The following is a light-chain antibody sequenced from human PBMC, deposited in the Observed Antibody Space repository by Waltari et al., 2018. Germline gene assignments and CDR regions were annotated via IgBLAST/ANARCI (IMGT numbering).Light chain of an antibody. J-gene: IGKJ3*01. CDR2: WAS. CDR1: PSVLYSSNNKNY. V-gene: IGKV4-1*01. Sequence: DIVMTQSPDSLAVSLGQRATIHCKSSPSVLYSSNNKNYLAWYQQKPGQPPKLLIYWASTRESGVPDRFSGSGSGTDFTLTISSLQAEDVAVYYCQQYYSTPFTFGPWTKVDIK. CDR3: QQYYSTPFT.